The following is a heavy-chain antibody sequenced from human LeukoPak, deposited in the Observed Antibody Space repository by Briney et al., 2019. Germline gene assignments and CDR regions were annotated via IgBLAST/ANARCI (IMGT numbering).Heavy chain of an antibody. J-gene: IGHJ5*02. CDR2: INHSGST. V-gene: IGHV4-34*01. D-gene: IGHD3-16*02. Sequence: SETLSLTCAVYGGSFSGYYWSWIRQPPGKGLEWIGEINHSGSTNYNPSLKSRVTISVDTSKNQFSLKLSSVTAADTAVYYCARHPYVWGSYRPLGWFDPWGQRTLVTVSS. CDR3: ARHPYVWGSYRPLGWFDP. CDR1: GGSFSGYY.